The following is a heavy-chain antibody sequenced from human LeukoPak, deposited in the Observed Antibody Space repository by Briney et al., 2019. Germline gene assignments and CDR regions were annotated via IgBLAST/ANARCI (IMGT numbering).Heavy chain of an antibody. J-gene: IGHJ4*02. CDR3: ARDRGSSGYYYSPFDY. V-gene: IGHV1-69*13. D-gene: IGHD3-22*01. CDR2: IIPIFGTA. Sequence: GASVKVSCXASGGTFSSYAISWVRQAPGQGLEWMGGIIPIFGTANYAQKFQGRVTITADESTGTAYMELSSLRSEDTAVYYCARDRGSSGYYYSPFDYWGQGTLVTVSS. CDR1: GGTFSSYA.